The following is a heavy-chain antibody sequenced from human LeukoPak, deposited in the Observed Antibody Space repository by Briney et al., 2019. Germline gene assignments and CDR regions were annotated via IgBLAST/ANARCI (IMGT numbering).Heavy chain of an antibody. Sequence: GGSLRLSCAASGFTFSSYDMHWVRQATGKGLEWVSAIGTAGDTYYPGSVKGRFTISRDNSKNTLYLQMNSLRAEDTAVYYCARGQPGVAAAGNLDYWGQGTLVTVSS. CDR1: GFTFSSYD. V-gene: IGHV3-13*01. D-gene: IGHD6-13*01. CDR2: IGTAGDT. J-gene: IGHJ4*02. CDR3: ARGQPGVAAAGNLDY.